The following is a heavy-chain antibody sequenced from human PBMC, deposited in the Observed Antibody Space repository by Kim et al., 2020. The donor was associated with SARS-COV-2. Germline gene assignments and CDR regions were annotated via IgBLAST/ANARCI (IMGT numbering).Heavy chain of an antibody. CDR2: ISYDGSNK. D-gene: IGHD6-19*01. CDR1: GFTFSSYG. J-gene: IGHJ4*02. V-gene: IGHV3-33*05. CDR3: ARDLSSGVVDY. Sequence: LSLTCAASGFTFSSYGMHWVRQAPGKGLEWVAVISYDGSNKHYADSVKGRFTISRDNSKNTLYLQMNSLRAEDTAVYYCARDLSSGVVDYWGQGTLVTVSS.